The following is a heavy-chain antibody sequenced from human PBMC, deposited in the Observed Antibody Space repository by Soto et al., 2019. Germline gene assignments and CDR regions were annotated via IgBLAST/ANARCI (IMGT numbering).Heavy chain of an antibody. CDR3: ASPRVYGDLPAAFDI. Sequence: SSETLSLTCTVSGGSISSGGYYWSWIRQHPGKGLEWIGYIYYSGSTYYNPSLKSRVTISVDTSKNQSSLKLSSVTAADTAVYYCASPRVYGDLPAAFDIWGQGTMVTVSS. V-gene: IGHV4-31*03. CDR2: IYYSGST. D-gene: IGHD4-17*01. J-gene: IGHJ3*02. CDR1: GGSISSGGYY.